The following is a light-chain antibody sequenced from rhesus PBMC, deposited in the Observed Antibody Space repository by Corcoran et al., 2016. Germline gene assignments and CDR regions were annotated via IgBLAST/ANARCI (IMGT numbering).Light chain of an antibody. CDR3: QHYYDIPLT. CDR1: QNTYSN. V-gene: IGKV1-44*01. J-gene: IGKJ4*01. Sequence: DIQMTQSPSVLSAFAGDRVTISCRASQNTYSNLAWYQQKPGKAPKLLIYEASSLETGIPSRFSGSGSRTDFILTSSSLQPDDSAGYYYQHYYDIPLTFGGGTKVKIK. CDR2: EAS.